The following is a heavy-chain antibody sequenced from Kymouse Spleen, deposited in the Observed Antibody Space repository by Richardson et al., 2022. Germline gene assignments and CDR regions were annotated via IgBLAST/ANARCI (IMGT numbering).Heavy chain of an antibody. D-gene: IGHD3-10*01. J-gene: IGHJ5*02. V-gene: IGHV4-34*01. CDR2: INHSGST. CDR1: GGSFSGYY. Sequence: QVQLQQWGAGLLKPSETLSLTCAVYGGSFSGYYWSWIRQPPGKGLEWIGEINHSGSTNYNPSLKSRVTISVDTSKNQFSLKLSSVTAADTAVYYCARGRREITMVRGVRWFDPWGQGTLVTVSS. CDR3: ARGRREITMVRGVRWFDP.